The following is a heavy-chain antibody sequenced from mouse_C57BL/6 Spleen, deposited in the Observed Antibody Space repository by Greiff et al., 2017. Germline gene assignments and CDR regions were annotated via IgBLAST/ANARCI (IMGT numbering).Heavy chain of an antibody. CDR1: GYTFTSYW. CDR2: IDPSDSYT. CDR3: ARPNWGFAY. V-gene: IGHV1-50*01. D-gene: IGHD4-1*02. Sequence: QVQLQQPGAELVKPGASVQLSCKASGYTFTSYWMQWVKQRPGQGLEWIGEIDPSDSYTNYNQKFKGKATLTVDTSSSTAYMQLSSLTSEDSAVYYCARPNWGFAYWGQGTLVTVAA. J-gene: IGHJ3*01.